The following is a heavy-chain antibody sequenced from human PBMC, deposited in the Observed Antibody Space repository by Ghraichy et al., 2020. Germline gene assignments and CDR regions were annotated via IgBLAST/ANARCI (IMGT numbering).Heavy chain of an antibody. CDR3: ARAVGSGDSYGYNDI. V-gene: IGHV3-11*01. D-gene: IGHD5-18*01. J-gene: IGHJ4*02. CDR1: GFTFSDFY. Sequence: GGSLRLSCAASGFTFSDFYLNWIRQAPGKGLDWVSYISDSGNTIYYADSVRGRFTISRDNAKRSLFLQMNSLRGEDTAVYYCARAVGSGDSYGYNDIWGQGTQVTVAS. CDR2: ISDSGNTI.